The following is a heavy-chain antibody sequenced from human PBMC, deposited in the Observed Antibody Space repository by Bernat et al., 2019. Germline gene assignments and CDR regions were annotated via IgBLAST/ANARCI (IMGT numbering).Heavy chain of an antibody. CDR2: IIPILGIA. D-gene: IGHD2-2*01. CDR1: GGTFSSYT. V-gene: IGHV1-69*02. Sequence: QVQLVQSGAEVKKPGSSVKVSCKASGGTFSSYTISWVRQAPGQGLEWMGRIIPILGIANYAQKFQGRVTITADKSTSTANMGLSSLRSEDTAVYYCASPYCSSTSCYNDAFDIWGQGTMVTVSS. CDR3: ASPYCSSTSCYNDAFDI. J-gene: IGHJ3*02.